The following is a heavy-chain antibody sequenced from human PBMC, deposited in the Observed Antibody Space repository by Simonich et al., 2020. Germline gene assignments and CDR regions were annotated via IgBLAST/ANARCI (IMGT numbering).Heavy chain of an antibody. CDR1: GYTFTGYY. D-gene: IGHD2-21*01. V-gene: IGHV1-2*02. CDR2: INPNRGGP. J-gene: IGHJ3*02. CDR3: ARNGLVGILKAFDI. Sequence: QVQLVQSGAEVKKPGASVKVSCKASGYTFTGYYMHWVRQAPGQGLEGMGWINPNRGGPNYAQKFKGRVTMTRDTSISTAYMELSRLRSDDTAVYYCARNGLVGILKAFDIWGQGTMVTVSS.